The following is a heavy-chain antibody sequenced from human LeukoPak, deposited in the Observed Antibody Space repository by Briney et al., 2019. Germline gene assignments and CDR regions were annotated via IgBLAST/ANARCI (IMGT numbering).Heavy chain of an antibody. Sequence: ASVKVSCKASGHTFTGYYMHWVRQAPGQGLEWMGWINPNSGGTNNAQQFQGRATMARATSISTASMELGRPRSDDTACYYRARNLTRYSSSPWGQGTLVTVSS. V-gene: IGHV1-2*02. D-gene: IGHD6-13*01. CDR1: GHTFTGYY. J-gene: IGHJ5*02. CDR2: INPNSGGT. CDR3: ARNLTRYSSSP.